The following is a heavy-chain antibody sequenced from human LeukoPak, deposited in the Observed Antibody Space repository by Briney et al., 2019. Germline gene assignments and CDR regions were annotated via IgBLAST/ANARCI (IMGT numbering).Heavy chain of an antibody. D-gene: IGHD3-22*01. CDR2: FDPEDGET. J-gene: IGHJ4*02. V-gene: IGHV1-24*01. CDR1: GYTLTELT. Sequence: ASVKVSCKVSGYTLTELTMHWVRQAPGKGLEWMGGFDPEDGETIYAQKFQGRVTMTEDTSTDTAYMELSSLRSEDTAVYYCATVSRYDTYYFDYWGQGTLVTVSS. CDR3: ATVSRYDTYYFDY.